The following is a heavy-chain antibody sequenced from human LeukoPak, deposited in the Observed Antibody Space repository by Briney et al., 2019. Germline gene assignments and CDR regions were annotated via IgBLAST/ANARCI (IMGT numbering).Heavy chain of an antibody. J-gene: IGHJ6*03. CDR2: INLVNGNT. CDR3: ARRYSSSWYPSYYYYMDV. CDR1: GYTFTNYA. Sequence: ASVKVSCKASGYTFTNYAMHWVRLAPGQRLQWMGWINLVNGNTKYSQYFEGRVTITRDTSASTAYMELRSLRSDDTAVYYCARRYSSSWYPSYYYYMDVWGKGTTVTISS. V-gene: IGHV1-3*01. D-gene: IGHD6-13*01.